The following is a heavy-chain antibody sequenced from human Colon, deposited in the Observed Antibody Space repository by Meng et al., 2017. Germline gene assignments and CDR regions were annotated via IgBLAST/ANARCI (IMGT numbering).Heavy chain of an antibody. CDR3: ARTIYSSSVDY. Sequence: KVDAPELVTPSVTLPPTLFVVGYSISPVYYWGRIRRTPGKDLEWIASSDRSGTTYYNPSLESRVTISVDTSKNHFSLRLNSVTAADTAVYFCARTIYSSSVDYWGQGTLVTVSS. CDR1: GYSISPVYY. D-gene: IGHD3-22*01. J-gene: IGHJ4*02. V-gene: IGHV4-38-2*01. CDR2: SDRSGTT.